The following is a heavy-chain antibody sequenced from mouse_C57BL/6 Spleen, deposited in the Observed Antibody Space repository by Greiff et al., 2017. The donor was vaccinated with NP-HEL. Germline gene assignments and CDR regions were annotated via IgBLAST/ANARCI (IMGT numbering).Heavy chain of an antibody. V-gene: IGHV5-17*01. CDR3: ARRSNYGFAY. D-gene: IGHD2-5*01. J-gene: IGHJ3*01. CDR1: GFTFSDYG. Sequence: EVKLQESGGGLVKPGGSLKLSCAASGFTFSDYGMHWVRQAPEKGLEWVAYISSGSSTIYYADTVKGRFTISRDNAKNTLFLQMTSLRSEDTAMYYCARRSNYGFAYWGQGTLVTVSA. CDR2: ISSGSSTI.